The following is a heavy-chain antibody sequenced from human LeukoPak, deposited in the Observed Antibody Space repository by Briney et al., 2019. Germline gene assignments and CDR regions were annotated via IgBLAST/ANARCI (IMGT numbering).Heavy chain of an antibody. CDR3: AKEGAPYDFWSGRGSYYMDV. CDR2: ISGSGGST. Sequence: GGSLRLSCAASGFTVSSNYMSWVRQAPGKGLEWVSAISGSGGSTYYADPVKGRFTISRDNSKNTLYLQMNSLRAEDTAVYYCAKEGAPYDFWSGRGSYYMDVWGKGTTVTVSS. CDR1: GFTVSSNY. D-gene: IGHD3-3*01. J-gene: IGHJ6*03. V-gene: IGHV3-23*01.